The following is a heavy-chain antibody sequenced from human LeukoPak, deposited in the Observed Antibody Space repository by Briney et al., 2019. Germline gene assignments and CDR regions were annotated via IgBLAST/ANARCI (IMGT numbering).Heavy chain of an antibody. CDR2: IYYNGDT. J-gene: IGHJ6*03. CDR1: GDSLSSGYYY. D-gene: IGHD1-26*01. CDR3: ATGWELLAYYYYMDV. V-gene: IGHV4-30-2*01. Sequence: SQTLSLTCTVSGDSLSSGYYYWSWIRQPPGKGLEWIGYIYYNGDTYYNPSLKSRVTISIDRSENQFSLKLNSVTAADTAVYYCATGWELLAYYYYMDVWGKGTTVTVSS.